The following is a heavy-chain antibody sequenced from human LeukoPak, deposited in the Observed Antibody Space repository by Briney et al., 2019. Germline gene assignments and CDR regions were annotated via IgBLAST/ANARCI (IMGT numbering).Heavy chain of an antibody. CDR1: GFTFSYYW. J-gene: IGHJ3*02. D-gene: IGHD2-15*01. V-gene: IGHV3-74*01. CDR2: INSDGSGT. Sequence: GGSLRLSCAASGFTFSYYWMYWVRQAPGKGLVWVSRINSDGSGTTYADSVKGRFTISRDNAKNTLFLQMNSLRAEDTAVYYCARXSRXCSGGSCPDAYDIWGQGTMVTVSS. CDR3: ARXSRXCSGGSCPDAYDI.